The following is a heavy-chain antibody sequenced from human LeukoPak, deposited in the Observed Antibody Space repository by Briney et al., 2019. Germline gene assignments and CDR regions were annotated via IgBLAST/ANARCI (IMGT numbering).Heavy chain of an antibody. CDR2: IYTSGGT. Sequence: SETLSLTCTVSGRSIRSYYWSWIRQPPGKGLEWIGYIYTSGGTNCNPSLKSRVTISVDTSKNQFSLKLSSVTAADTAVYYCARLELSSSWYYGYWGQGTLVTVSS. D-gene: IGHD6-13*01. V-gene: IGHV4-4*09. CDR1: GRSIRSYY. CDR3: ARLELSSSWYYGY. J-gene: IGHJ4*02.